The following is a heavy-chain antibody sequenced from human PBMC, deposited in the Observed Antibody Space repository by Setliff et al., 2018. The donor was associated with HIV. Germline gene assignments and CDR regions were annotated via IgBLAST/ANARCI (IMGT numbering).Heavy chain of an antibody. D-gene: IGHD2-8*01. CDR1: GFTFKDFS. J-gene: IGHJ5*02. V-gene: IGHV3-7*03. CDR3: AALSLRTNSVYGIISTRFDP. Sequence: PGESLKISCAASGFTFKDFSMAWVRQAPGKGLEWVANINDDGKKKYYVGSVWGRFTISRDNAKNSLYLQMNSLRADDTAVYYCAALSLRTNSVYGIISTRFDPWGQGTLVTVSS. CDR2: INDDGKKK.